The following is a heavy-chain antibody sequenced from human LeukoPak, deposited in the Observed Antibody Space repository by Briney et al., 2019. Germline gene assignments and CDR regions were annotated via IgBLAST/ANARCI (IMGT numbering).Heavy chain of an antibody. D-gene: IGHD5-18*01. Sequence: PGGSLRLSCAASGFTFSDYYMSWIRQAPGKGLEWVSTISNSDFSTYYADSVKGRFTISRDNSENTLYLQMNSLRAEDTALYYCAKATGYLLWGQGTLVTVSS. CDR1: GFTFSDYY. J-gene: IGHJ4*02. CDR3: AKATGYLL. V-gene: IGHV3-23*01. CDR2: ISNSDFST.